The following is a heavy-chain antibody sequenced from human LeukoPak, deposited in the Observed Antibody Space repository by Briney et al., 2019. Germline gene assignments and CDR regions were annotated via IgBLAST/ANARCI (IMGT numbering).Heavy chain of an antibody. Sequence: ASLKVSCKVSGYTLTELSMHWVRQAPGKGLEWMGGFDPEDGETIYAQKFQGRVTMTEDTSTDTAYMELSSLKSEDTAVYYCARARIAARRTSRDYYYMDVWGKGTTVTVSS. CDR3: ARARIAARRTSRDYYYMDV. J-gene: IGHJ6*03. D-gene: IGHD6-6*01. CDR2: FDPEDGET. CDR1: GYTLTELS. V-gene: IGHV1-24*01.